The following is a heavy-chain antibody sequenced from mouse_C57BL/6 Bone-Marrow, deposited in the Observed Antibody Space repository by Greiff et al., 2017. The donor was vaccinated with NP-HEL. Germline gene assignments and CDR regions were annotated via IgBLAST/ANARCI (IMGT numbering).Heavy chain of an antibody. CDR3: AREGTAQATYYFDY. Sequence: QVQLQQSGAELARPGASVKMSCKASGYTFTSYTMHWVKQRPGQGLEWIGYINPTSGYTKYNQKFKDKATLTADKSSSTAYMQLSSLTSEDSAVYYCAREGTAQATYYFDYWGQGTTLTVSS. V-gene: IGHV1-4*01. CDR1: GYTFTSYT. D-gene: IGHD3-2*02. CDR2: INPTSGYT. J-gene: IGHJ2*01.